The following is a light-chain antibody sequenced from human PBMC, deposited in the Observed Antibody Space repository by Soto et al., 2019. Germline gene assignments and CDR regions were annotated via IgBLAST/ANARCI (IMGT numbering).Light chain of an antibody. CDR1: QSVSSSY. V-gene: IGKV3-20*01. Sequence: EIVLTQSPGTLSLSSGERATLSCRASQSVSSSYLAWYQQKPGQAPRLLIYGASSRATGIPDRFSGSGSGTDFTLTISRREPEDFAMYYCQQYGSSPWTFGQGTKVEIK. J-gene: IGKJ1*01. CDR3: QQYGSSPWT. CDR2: GAS.